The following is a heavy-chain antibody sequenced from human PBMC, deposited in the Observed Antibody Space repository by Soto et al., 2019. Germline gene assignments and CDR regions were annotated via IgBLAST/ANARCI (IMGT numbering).Heavy chain of an antibody. J-gene: IGHJ4*02. CDR2: ISSNGGST. D-gene: IGHD2-15*01. V-gene: IGHV3-64D*06. CDR1: GFTFSSYA. CDR3: VKEARCSGGSCNFDY. Sequence: GGSLRLSCSASGFTFSSYAMHWVRKAPGKGLEYVSAISSNGGSTYYADSVKGRFTISRDNSKNTLYLQMSSLRAEDTAVYYCVKEARCSGGSCNFDYWGQGTLVTVSS.